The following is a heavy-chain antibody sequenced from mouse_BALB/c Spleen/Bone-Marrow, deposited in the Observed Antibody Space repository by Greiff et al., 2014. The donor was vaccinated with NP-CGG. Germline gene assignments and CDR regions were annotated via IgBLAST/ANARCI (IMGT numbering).Heavy chain of an antibody. CDR3: ARDTMDY. CDR2: IYPGNVNT. J-gene: IGHJ4*01. Sequence: QVQLQQSGPELVKPGASVRISRKASGYTFTSYYIHWVKQRPGQGLEWIGWIYPGNVNTKYNEKFKGKATLTADKSSSTAYMQLSSLTSEDSAVYFCARDTMDYWGQGTPVTVSS. CDR1: GYTFTSYY. V-gene: IGHV1S56*01.